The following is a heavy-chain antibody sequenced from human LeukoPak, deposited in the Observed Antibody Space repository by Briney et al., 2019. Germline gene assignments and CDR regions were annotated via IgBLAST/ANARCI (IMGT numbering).Heavy chain of an antibody. CDR2: ISSSGSTI. J-gene: IGHJ4*02. D-gene: IGHD2-15*01. CDR3: ARPGLFCSGGSCYPFEY. V-gene: IGHV3-48*03. CDR1: GFTFSSYE. Sequence: GGSLRLSCAASGFTFSSYEMNWVRQAPGKGLEWVSYISSSGSTIYYADSVKGRFTISRDNAKNSLFLQMNSLRVEDTAVYYCARPGLFCSGGSCYPFEYWGQGTLVTVSS.